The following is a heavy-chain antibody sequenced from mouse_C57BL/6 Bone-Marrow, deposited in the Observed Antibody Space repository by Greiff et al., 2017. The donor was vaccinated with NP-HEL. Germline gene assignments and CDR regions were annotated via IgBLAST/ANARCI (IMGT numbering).Heavy chain of an antibody. CDR1: GYTFTDYN. J-gene: IGHJ4*01. CDR2: INPNNGGT. D-gene: IGHD1-1*01. Sequence: VQLQQSGPELVKPGASVKMSCKASGYTFTDYNMPWVKQSHGKSLEWIGYINPNNGGTSYNQKFKGKATLTVNKSSSTAYMEIRSLTSEDSAVYYCARRIYYYGSFYAMDYWGQGTSVTVSS. CDR3: ARRIYYYGSFYAMDY. V-gene: IGHV1-22*01.